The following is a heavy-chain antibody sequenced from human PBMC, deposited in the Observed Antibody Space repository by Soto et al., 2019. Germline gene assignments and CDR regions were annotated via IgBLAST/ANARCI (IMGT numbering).Heavy chain of an antibody. V-gene: IGHV3-33*01. CDR2: IWYDGSNK. J-gene: IGHJ6*03. CDR3: ARDMNAAAGTEGIYYYYYYYMDV. D-gene: IGHD6-13*01. CDR1: GFTFSSYG. Sequence: GGSLRLSCAASGFTFSSYGMHWVRQAPGKGLEWVAVIWYDGSNKYYADSVKGRFTISRDNSKNTLYLQMNSLRAEDTAVYYCARDMNAAAGTEGIYYYYYYYMDVWGKGTTVTVSS.